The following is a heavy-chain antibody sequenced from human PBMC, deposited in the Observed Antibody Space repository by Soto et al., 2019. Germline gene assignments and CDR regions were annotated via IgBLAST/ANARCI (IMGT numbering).Heavy chain of an antibody. D-gene: IGHD3-22*01. Sequence: ASVKVSCKASGYTFSSYPMHWVRQAPGQRLEWMGWINAGNGDTKYSQKFQGRVTITGDTSAITAYMELSSLTSEDTAVYYCVRDWTHYDSSGPGDYWGQGTLVTVSS. CDR2: INAGNGDT. V-gene: IGHV1-3*01. CDR3: VRDWTHYDSSGPGDY. J-gene: IGHJ4*02. CDR1: GYTFSSYP.